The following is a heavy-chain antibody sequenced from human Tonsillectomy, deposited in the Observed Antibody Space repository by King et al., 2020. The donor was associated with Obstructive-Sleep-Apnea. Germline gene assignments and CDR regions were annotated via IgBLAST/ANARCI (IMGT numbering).Heavy chain of an antibody. Sequence: HVQLVESGGGVVQPGRSLRLSCAASGFTLSNYAMSWVRQAPGKGLEWVAVISYDGSNKYYADSVRGRFTISRDNSKNTVYLQMNSLRAEDTAVYYCARGPSSSHWGQGTLVTVSS. CDR1: GFTLSNYA. V-gene: IGHV3-30*04. J-gene: IGHJ4*02. CDR2: ISYDGSNK. CDR3: ARGPSSSH.